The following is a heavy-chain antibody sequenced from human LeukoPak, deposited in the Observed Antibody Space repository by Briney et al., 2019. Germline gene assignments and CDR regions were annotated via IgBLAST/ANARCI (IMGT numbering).Heavy chain of an antibody. V-gene: IGHV4-39*07. J-gene: IGHJ6*03. D-gene: IGHD1-14*01. CDR3: ARERNPRGLGNCCYYMDV. CDR2: IYYSGST. Sequence: PSETLSLTCTVSGGSISSSSYYWGWIRQPPGKGLEWIGSIYYSGSTYYNPSLKSRVTISVDTSKNQFSLKLSSVTAADTAVYYCARERNPRGLGNCCYYMDVWGKGTTVTVSS. CDR1: GGSISSSSYY.